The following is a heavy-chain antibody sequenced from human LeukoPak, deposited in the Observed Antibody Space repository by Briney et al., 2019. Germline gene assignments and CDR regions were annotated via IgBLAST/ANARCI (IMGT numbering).Heavy chain of an antibody. J-gene: IGHJ4*02. V-gene: IGHV4-34*01. CDR1: Y. CDR3: ANFYFDSSGYLADS. Sequence: YWIWIRQPPGKGLEWIGEINHSGSTSYNPSLKSRVTISVDTSKNQFSLRLSSLTAADTAVYYCANFYFDSSGYLADSWGQGTLVTVSS. D-gene: IGHD3-22*01. CDR2: INHSGST.